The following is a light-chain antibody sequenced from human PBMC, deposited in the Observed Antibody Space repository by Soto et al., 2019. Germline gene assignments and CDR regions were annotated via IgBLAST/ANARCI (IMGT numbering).Light chain of an antibody. CDR1: QSVDTTF. CDR3: QQYMSSVT. V-gene: IGKV3-20*01. J-gene: IGKJ1*01. CDR2: GAS. Sequence: EIVLTQSPGSLSLSPGQTATLSCRASQSVDTTFFAWYQKKPGQAPRLLIYGASKRATGIPDRFSGSGSGTDFTLIIRRLEPEDFAVYYCQQYMSSVTFGQGTKVEIK.